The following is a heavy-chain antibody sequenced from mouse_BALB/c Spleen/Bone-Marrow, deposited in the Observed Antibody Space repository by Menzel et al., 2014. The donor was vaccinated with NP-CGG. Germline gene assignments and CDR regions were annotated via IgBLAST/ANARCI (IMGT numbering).Heavy chain of an antibody. D-gene: IGHD2-1*01. Sequence: DLVKPGASVKLSCKASGYTFTSCWINWIKQRPGQGLEWIGRIAPGSGSTYYNEMFKGKATLTVDTSSSTAYIQLSSLSSDDSAVHFCAREDMGYGNYDWFAYWGQGTLVTVSA. CDR2: IAPGSGST. V-gene: IGHV1S41*01. CDR1: GYTFTSCW. J-gene: IGHJ3*01. CDR3: AREDMGYGNYDWFAY.